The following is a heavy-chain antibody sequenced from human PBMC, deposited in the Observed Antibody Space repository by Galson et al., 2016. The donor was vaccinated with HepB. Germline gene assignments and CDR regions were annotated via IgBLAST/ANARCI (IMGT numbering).Heavy chain of an antibody. CDR1: GGTFSNYA. CDR3: AREFPGSARGTHDAFDI. Sequence: SVKVSCKASGGTFSNYAFSWVQQAPGQGLEWMGGIIAVFRIGNYAQKFQGRVKITADDSTSTAYMELSSLRSEDTAVYYCAREFPGSARGTHDAFDIWGQGTMVTVSS. CDR2: IIAVFRIG. J-gene: IGHJ3*02. V-gene: IGHV1-69*13. D-gene: IGHD6-13*01.